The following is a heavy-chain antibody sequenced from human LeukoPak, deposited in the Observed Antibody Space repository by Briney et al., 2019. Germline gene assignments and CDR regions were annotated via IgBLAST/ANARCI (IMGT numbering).Heavy chain of an antibody. J-gene: IGHJ4*02. CDR3: AKDRVVYGSGSYSFDY. V-gene: IGHV3-30*02. D-gene: IGHD3-10*01. Sequence: GGSLRLSCAASGFTFSSYEMNWVRQAPGKGLEWVAFIRYDGSNKYYADSVKGRFTISRDNSKNTLYLQMNSLRAEDTAVYYCAKDRVVYGSGSYSFDYWGQGTLVTVSS. CDR2: IRYDGSNK. CDR1: GFTFSSYE.